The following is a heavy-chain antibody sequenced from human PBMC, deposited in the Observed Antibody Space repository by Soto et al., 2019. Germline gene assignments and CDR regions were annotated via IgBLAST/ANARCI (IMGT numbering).Heavy chain of an antibody. D-gene: IGHD3-22*01. V-gene: IGHV3-30*18. CDR3: AKEYYDSSGYYPTLDALDI. CDR2: ISYDGSDE. CDR1: GFSLGTYG. Sequence: QVQLAESGGGVVQPGRSLTLTCAASGFSLGTYGMHWVRQAPGKGLEWVAVISYDGSDEYYADSVKGRFTISRDNSKNTLYLQMSSLRSEDTALYYCAKEYYDSSGYYPTLDALDIWGQGTMVTVSS. J-gene: IGHJ3*02.